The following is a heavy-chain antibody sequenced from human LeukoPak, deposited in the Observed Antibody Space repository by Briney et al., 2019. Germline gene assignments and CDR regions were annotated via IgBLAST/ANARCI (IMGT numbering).Heavy chain of an antibody. CDR3: ARRRPWPRGPCDR. Sequence: ASVKVSCKTSGYNFIDYGITWVRQAPGQGLEWMGWAGASNGVTYYTPRFQGRLTMTADTSTSTAYMELQSLESDDTAVYYCARRRPWPRGPCDRWGQGTLVIVSS. V-gene: IGHV1-18*01. D-gene: IGHD3-16*01. CDR2: AGASNGVT. J-gene: IGHJ5*02. CDR1: GYNFIDYG.